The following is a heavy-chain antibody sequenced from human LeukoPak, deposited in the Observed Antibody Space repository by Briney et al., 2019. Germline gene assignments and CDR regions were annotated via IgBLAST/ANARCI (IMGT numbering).Heavy chain of an antibody. CDR3: ARAKTDYGDYSWFDP. CDR2: INWNGGST. V-gene: IGHV3-20*01. J-gene: IGHJ5*02. D-gene: IGHD4-17*01. Sequence: GGSLRLSCAASGFTFDDYGMSWVRQAPGKGLEWVSGINWNGGSTGYADSVKGRFTISRDNAKNSLYLQMNSLRAEDTALYHCARAKTDYGDYSWFDPWGQGTLVTVSS. CDR1: GFTFDDYG.